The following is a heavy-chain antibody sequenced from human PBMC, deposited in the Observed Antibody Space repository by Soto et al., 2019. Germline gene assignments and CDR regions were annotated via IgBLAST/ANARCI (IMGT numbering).Heavy chain of an antibody. J-gene: IGHJ1*01. D-gene: IGHD6-13*01. V-gene: IGHV1-69*01. CDR3: ARFEQLVLH. Sequence: QVQLVQSGAEVKKPGSSVTVSCKASGGTFSNFAISWVRQAPGQGLEWMGVFIPIFGTLNYAQRFQGRLTISADESTSIAYMELSRLRAEYTAVYYCARFEQLVLHWGQGTLVTVSS. CDR1: GGTFSNFA. CDR2: FIPIFGTL.